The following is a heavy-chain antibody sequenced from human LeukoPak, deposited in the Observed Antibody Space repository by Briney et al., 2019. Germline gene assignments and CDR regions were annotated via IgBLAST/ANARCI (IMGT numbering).Heavy chain of an antibody. J-gene: IGHJ4*02. CDR3: ARDRPSMVRGVIHYYFDY. D-gene: IGHD3-10*01. Sequence: SVKVSCKASGGTFSSYAISWVRQAPGQGLEWRGRIIPILGIANYAQKFQGRVTITADKSTSTAYMELSSLRSEDTAVYYCARDRPSMVRGVIHYYFDYWGQGTLVTVSS. V-gene: IGHV1-69*04. CDR2: IIPILGIA. CDR1: GGTFSSYA.